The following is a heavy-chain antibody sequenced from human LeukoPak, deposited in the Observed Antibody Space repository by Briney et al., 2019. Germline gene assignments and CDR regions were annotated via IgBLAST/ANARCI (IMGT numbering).Heavy chain of an antibody. J-gene: IGHJ4*02. Sequence: GGSLRLSCAASGFIASSNYMSWVRQAPGKGLEWVSVLHNDGSKHYADSVKGRFTISRDDSQNTLHLQMNSLRAEDTALYYCARGWAGAFDCWGQGTLVTVSS. CDR2: LHNDGSK. CDR1: GFIASSNY. D-gene: IGHD1-26*01. V-gene: IGHV3-66*01. CDR3: ARGWAGAFDC.